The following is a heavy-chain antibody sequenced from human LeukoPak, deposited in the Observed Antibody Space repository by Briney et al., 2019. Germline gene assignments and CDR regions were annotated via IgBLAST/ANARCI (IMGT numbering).Heavy chain of an antibody. Sequence: GGSLRLSCAASGFTFSSYAMHWVRQAPGKGLEWVAVISYDGSNKYYADSVKGRFTISRDNSKNTLYLQMNSLRAKDTAVYYCARGMDAFDIWGQGTMVTVSS. CDR2: ISYDGSNK. CDR3: ARGMDAFDI. J-gene: IGHJ3*02. V-gene: IGHV3-30-3*01. CDR1: GFTFSSYA.